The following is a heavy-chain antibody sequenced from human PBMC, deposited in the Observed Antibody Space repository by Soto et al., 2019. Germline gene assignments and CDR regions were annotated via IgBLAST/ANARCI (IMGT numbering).Heavy chain of an antibody. D-gene: IGHD6-13*01. CDR2: IRFDGSIT. CDR3: AKENTAAAEDY. Sequence: EVQLVESGGGLVQPGGSLRLSCAASGFTFSNYWMHWVRQAPGKGLVWVSRIRFDGSITNYADSVKGRFTISRDNAKNTVYLQMNSRRADDTAVYYCAKENTAAAEDYLGQGTLVTVSS. CDR1: GFTFSNYW. V-gene: IGHV3-74*01. J-gene: IGHJ4*02.